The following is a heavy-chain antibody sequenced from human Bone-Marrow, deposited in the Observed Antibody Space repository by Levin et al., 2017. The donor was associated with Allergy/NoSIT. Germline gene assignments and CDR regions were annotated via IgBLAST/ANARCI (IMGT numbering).Heavy chain of an antibody. Sequence: SETLSLTCTVSGTSVDTEKYYWNWIRQPPGKTLEWIGYISHSGRPNYNPSVKSRVTISMDPSKNQFSLNLTSMTPADTAVYFCATEAVYGDHWFFDVWGRGTPVTVSS. V-gene: IGHV4-61*01. CDR1: GTSVDTEKYY. J-gene: IGHJ2*01. D-gene: IGHD2/OR15-2a*01. CDR3: ATEAVYGDHWFFDV. CDR2: ISHSGRP.